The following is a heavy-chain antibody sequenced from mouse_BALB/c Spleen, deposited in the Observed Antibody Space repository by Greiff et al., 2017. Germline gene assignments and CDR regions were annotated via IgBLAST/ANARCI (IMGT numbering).Heavy chain of an antibody. CDR2: INPYNGDT. V-gene: IGHV1-37*01. D-gene: IGHD2-1*01. CDR1: GYSFTGYF. Sequence: VQLKESGPELVKPGASVKISCKASGYSFTGYFMNWVKQSHGKSLEWIGRINPYNGDTFYNQKFKGKATLTVDKSSSTAHMELLSLTSEDSAVYYCGRRNVGYGNYNYYAMDYGGQGTSVTVSS. J-gene: IGHJ4*01. CDR3: GRRNVGYGNYNYYAMDY.